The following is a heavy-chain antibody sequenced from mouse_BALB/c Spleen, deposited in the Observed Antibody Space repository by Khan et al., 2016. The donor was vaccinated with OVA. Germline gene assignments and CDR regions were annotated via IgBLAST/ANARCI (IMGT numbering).Heavy chain of an antibody. D-gene: IGHD2-3*01. V-gene: IGHV3-2*02. J-gene: IGHJ4*01. CDR3: ARDGSRYNYAMDY. CDR1: GYSITSDYA. CDR2: ISSSGST. Sequence: VQLEESGPGLVKPSQSLSLTCTVTGYSITSDYAWNWIRQFPGNKLEWMGYISSSGSTNYNPALKSRISITRDTSKNQFFLQLNSVTTEDKATYYCARDGSRYNYAMDYWGQGTSVTVSS.